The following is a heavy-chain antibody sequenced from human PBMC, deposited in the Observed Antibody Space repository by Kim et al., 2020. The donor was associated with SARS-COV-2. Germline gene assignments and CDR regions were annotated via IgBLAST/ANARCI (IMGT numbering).Heavy chain of an antibody. J-gene: IGHJ4*02. Sequence: DTVKGRITMYRDNSKNSLYLQINSLRNEDTAFYYCAKADCGGNCYLVDSWGQGTLVTVSS. D-gene: IGHD2-21*01. CDR3: AKADCGGNCYLVDS. V-gene: IGHV3-43*01.